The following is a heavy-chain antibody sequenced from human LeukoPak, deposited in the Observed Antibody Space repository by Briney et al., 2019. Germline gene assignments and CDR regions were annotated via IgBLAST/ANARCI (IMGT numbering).Heavy chain of an antibody. Sequence: SETLSLTCTVSGGSINSSNYYWGWIRQPPGKGLEWIGSICYSGSTYYNLPLKSRVTISVDTSKIQFSLKLNSVTAADTAVYYCARHRDCSPSSCYTSWFDPWGQGTLVTVSS. CDR3: ARHRDCSPSSCYTSWFDP. D-gene: IGHD2-2*02. V-gene: IGHV4-39*01. J-gene: IGHJ5*02. CDR2: ICYSGST. CDR1: GGSINSSNYY.